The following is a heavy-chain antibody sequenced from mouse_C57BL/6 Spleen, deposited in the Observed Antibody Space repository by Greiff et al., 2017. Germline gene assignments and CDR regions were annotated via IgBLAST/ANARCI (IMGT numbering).Heavy chain of an antibody. CDR1: GYTFTSYW. CDR2: IHPSDSDT. Sequence: QVQLKQPGAELVKPGASVKVSCKASGYTFTSYWMHWVKQRPGQGLEWIGRIHPSDSDTNYNQKFKGKATLTVDKSSSTAYMQLSSLTSEDSAVYYCAMGGNYYAMDYWGQGTSVTVSS. CDR3: AMGGNYYAMDY. D-gene: IGHD2-1*01. V-gene: IGHV1-74*01. J-gene: IGHJ4*01.